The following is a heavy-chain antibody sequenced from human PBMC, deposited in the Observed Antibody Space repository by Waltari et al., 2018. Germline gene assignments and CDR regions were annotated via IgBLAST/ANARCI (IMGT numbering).Heavy chain of an antibody. CDR3: ARTHLAAAGRGAFDY. D-gene: IGHD6-13*01. CDR1: GFTFSSYA. V-gene: IGHV3-30-3*01. Sequence: GFTFSSYAMHWVRQAPGKGLEWVAVISYDGSNKYYADSVKGRFTISRDNSKNTLYLQMNSLRAEDTAVYYCARTHLAAAGRGAFDYWGQGTLVTVSS. J-gene: IGHJ4*02. CDR2: ISYDGSNK.